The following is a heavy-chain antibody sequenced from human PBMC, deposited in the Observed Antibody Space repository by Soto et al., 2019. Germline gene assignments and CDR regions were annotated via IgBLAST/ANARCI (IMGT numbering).Heavy chain of an antibody. V-gene: IGHV4-34*01. D-gene: IGHD2-2*01. CDR3: ARGRYCSSTSCYWFWFDP. J-gene: IGHJ5*02. CDR2: INHSGST. CDR1: GGSFSGYY. Sequence: SETLSLTCAVYGGSFSGYYWNWIRQPPGKGLEWIGEINHSGSTNYNPSLKSRVTISVDTPKNQFSLKLSSVTAADTAVYYCARGRYCSSTSCYWFWFDPWGQGTLVTVSS.